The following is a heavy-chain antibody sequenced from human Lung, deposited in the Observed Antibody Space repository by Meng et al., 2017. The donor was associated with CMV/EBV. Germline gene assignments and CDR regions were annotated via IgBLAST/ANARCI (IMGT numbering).Heavy chain of an antibody. CDR3: AGMTTDD. V-gene: IGHV3-23*01. D-gene: IGHD1-14*01. J-gene: IGHJ4*02. CDR2: ISGSGGST. CDR1: GFTFSSYA. Sequence: GESLKISCAASGFTFSSYAMSWVRQAPGKGLEWVSVISGSGGSTYYADSVKGRFTISRDNSKNTLYLQMNSLRAEDTAVYYCAGMTTDDSGQGPLVTVSS.